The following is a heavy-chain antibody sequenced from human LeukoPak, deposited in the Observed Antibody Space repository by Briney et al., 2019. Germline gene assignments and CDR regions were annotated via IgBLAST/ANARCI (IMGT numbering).Heavy chain of an antibody. V-gene: IGHV1-8*03. CDR1: VYTFTSYD. D-gene: IGHD5-18*01. Sequence: ASVKVSCKASVYTFTSYDINWVRQATGQGLEWMGWMNPNSGNTGYAQKFQGRVTITRNTSISTAYMELSSLRSEDTAVYYCARLNSYVAFDIWGQGTMVTVSS. CDR2: MNPNSGNT. J-gene: IGHJ3*02. CDR3: ARLNSYVAFDI.